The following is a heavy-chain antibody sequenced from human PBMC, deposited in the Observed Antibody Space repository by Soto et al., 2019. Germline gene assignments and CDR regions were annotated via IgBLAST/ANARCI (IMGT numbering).Heavy chain of an antibody. V-gene: IGHV3-30*03. J-gene: IGHJ4*02. Sequence: QVRLVESGGGVVQPGRSLRLSCATSGFSFNNYCMHWVRQAPGKGLEWVAVISYDGSKEYYADSVKGRFTISRVNSKNTLYLQMNSLRADDTAVYYCAGGWYFFDYWGQGTLVIVSS. D-gene: IGHD3-16*01. CDR2: ISYDGSKE. CDR1: GFSFNNYC. CDR3: AGGWYFFDY.